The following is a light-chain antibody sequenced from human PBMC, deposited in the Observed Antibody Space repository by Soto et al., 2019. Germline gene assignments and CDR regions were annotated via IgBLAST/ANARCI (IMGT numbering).Light chain of an antibody. CDR2: STS. J-gene: IGKJ1*01. V-gene: IGKV1-39*01. CDR1: QSISNS. Sequence: DIQMTQSPSSLSASVGDRVTITCRASQSISNSLNWYQQKQGRAPRLLIYSTSTLQSGVPSKFSGSASGTDFTLTISSLQPEDFATYYCQQSYSTPWTFGQGTKVDIK. CDR3: QQSYSTPWT.